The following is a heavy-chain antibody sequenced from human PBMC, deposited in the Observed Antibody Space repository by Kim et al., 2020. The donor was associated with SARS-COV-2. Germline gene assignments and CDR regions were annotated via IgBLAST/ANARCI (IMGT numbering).Heavy chain of an antibody. CDR3: ARAWGSYRSGNYSGMDF. Sequence: GGSLRLSCAASGFSFRDYDMHWVRQAPGAGLEWVSSIGTLDDTSYQEYVKGRFTISTDNNENSLHFQMNSLGAGDTAVYYCARAWGSYRSGNYSGMDFWGQGATVTVSS. CDR2: IGTLDDT. D-gene: IGHD3-16*02. V-gene: IGHV3-13*01. J-gene: IGHJ6*01. CDR1: GFSFRDYD.